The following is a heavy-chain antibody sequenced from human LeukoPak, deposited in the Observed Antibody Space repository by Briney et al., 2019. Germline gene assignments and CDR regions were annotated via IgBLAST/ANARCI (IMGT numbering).Heavy chain of an antibody. V-gene: IGHV1-2*02. CDR2: INPNSGGT. Sequence: ASVKGSCKASGYTFTGYYMHWVRQAPGQGLEWMGWINPNSGGTNYAQKFQGRVTMTRDTSISTAYMELSRLRSDDTAVYYCARHPDIVVVPAAIWFDPWGQGTLVTVSS. CDR1: GYTFTGYY. D-gene: IGHD2-2*02. CDR3: ARHPDIVVVPAAIWFDP. J-gene: IGHJ5*02.